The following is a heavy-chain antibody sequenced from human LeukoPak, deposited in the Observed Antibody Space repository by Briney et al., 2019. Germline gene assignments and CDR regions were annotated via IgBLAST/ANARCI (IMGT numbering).Heavy chain of an antibody. J-gene: IGHJ6*02. V-gene: IGHV3-7*03. D-gene: IGHD3-16*01. CDR2: INHNGNVN. CDR1: GFTFSSYW. CDR3: ARGGGLDV. Sequence: GGFLRLSCAASGFTFSSYWMNWARQAPGKGLEWVASINHNGNVNYYVDSVKGRFTISRDNAKNSLYLQMSNLRAEDTAVYFCARGGGLDVWGQGATVTVSS.